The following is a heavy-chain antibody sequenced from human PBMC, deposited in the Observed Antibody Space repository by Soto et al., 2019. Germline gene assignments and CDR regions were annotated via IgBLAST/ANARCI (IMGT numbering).Heavy chain of an antibody. Sequence: PGGSLRLSCVASGFTFSSREMNWVRQAPGKGLEWVANVKQDGSEKYYVDSVKGRFTISRDNAKNSLYLQMNSLRAEDTAVYYCARDSDYGEDYYYGLDVWGQGSTVTVSS. D-gene: IGHD4-17*01. CDR1: GFTFSSRE. CDR2: VKQDGSEK. V-gene: IGHV3-7*01. J-gene: IGHJ6*02. CDR3: ARDSDYGEDYYYGLDV.